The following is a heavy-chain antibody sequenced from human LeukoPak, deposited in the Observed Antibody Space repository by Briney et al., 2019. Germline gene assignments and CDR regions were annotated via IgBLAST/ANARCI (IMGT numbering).Heavy chain of an antibody. Sequence: GGSLRLSCAASGFTFSSYAMSWVRQAPGKGLEWVSAISGSGGSTYYADSVKGRFTTSRDNSKNTLYLQMNSLRAEDTDVYYCAKFTAPFGPSPFDYWGQGTLVTVSS. J-gene: IGHJ4*02. CDR1: GFTFSSYA. CDR2: ISGSGGST. V-gene: IGHV3-23*01. CDR3: AKFTAPFGPSPFDY. D-gene: IGHD2-21*02.